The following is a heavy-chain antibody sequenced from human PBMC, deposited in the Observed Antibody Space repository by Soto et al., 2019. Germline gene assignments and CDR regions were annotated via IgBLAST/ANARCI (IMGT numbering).Heavy chain of an antibody. CDR3: AKESPIGSYAH. J-gene: IGHJ4*02. CDR1: GFTFSSYI. CDR2: ISSSSSYI. V-gene: IGHV3-21*01. D-gene: IGHD3-16*01. Sequence: GGSLRLSCGASGFTSGFTFSSYIMSWVRQAPGKGLEWVSSISSSSSYIYYADSVKGRFTISRDNTNNSLYLQMNSLRVADTAVYYCAKESPIGSYAHWGQGTRVTVSS.